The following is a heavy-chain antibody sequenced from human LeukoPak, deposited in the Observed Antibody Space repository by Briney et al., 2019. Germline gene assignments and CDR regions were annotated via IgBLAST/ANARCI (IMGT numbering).Heavy chain of an antibody. Sequence: SETLSLTCTVSGGSISSSSYYWGWIRQPPGEGLEWIGSIYYSGSTYYNPSLKSRVTISVDTSKNQFSLKLSSVTAADTAVYYCARQTPSCYEDYWGQGTLVTVSS. CDR1: GGSISSSSYY. V-gene: IGHV4-39*01. J-gene: IGHJ4*02. CDR3: ARQTPSCYEDY. CDR2: IYYSGST. D-gene: IGHD2-2*01.